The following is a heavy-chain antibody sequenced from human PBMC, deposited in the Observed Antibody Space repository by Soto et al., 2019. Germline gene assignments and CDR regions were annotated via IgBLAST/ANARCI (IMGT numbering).Heavy chain of an antibody. D-gene: IGHD3-22*01. CDR1: GYSFTSYW. CDR3: ARLNYYDSSGYYNWFDT. CDR2: IYPGDSDT. Sequence: ESLKISCKGSGYSFTSYWIGWVRQMPGKGLEWMGIIYPGDSDTRYSPSFQGQVTISADKSISTAYLQWRSLKASDTAMYYCARLNYYDSSGYYNWFDTWGQGTLVTVYS. V-gene: IGHV5-51*01. J-gene: IGHJ5*02.